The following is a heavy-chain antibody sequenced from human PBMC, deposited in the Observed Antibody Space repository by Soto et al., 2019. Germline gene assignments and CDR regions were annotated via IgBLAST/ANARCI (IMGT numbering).Heavy chain of an antibody. V-gene: IGHV2-5*02. CDR1: GFSLTTSGVG. D-gene: IGHD3-3*01. CDR2: IYWDDDK. Sequence: QITLNESGPTVVKPTETLTLTCTFSGFSLTTSGVGVGWVRQSPGKAPEWLEFIYWDDDKRYSTSLKSRLTITKDNAKNQVVLTMANVDPSDTATYYCAHRVLRAVFGLVTTTAIYFDFWGQGTPVVVSS. J-gene: IGHJ4*02. CDR3: AHRVLRAVFGLVTTTAIYFDF.